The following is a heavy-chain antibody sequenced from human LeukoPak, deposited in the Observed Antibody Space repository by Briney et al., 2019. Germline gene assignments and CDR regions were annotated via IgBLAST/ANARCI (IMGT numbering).Heavy chain of an antibody. J-gene: IGHJ3*01. CDR1: GFTFSNYW. Sequence: GGSLRLSCAASGFTFSNYWMTWVRQAPGKGLQWVASISSGGSYSFYADSVEGRFSVSRDNARNSVSLQMNSLGPEDTAVYFCARGLGDYDAFDVWGQGTKVTVAS. V-gene: IGHV3-21*01. CDR2: ISSGGSYS. CDR3: ARGLGDYDAFDV. D-gene: IGHD4-17*01.